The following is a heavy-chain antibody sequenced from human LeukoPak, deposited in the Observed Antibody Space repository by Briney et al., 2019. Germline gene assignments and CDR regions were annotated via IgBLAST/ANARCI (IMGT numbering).Heavy chain of an antibody. CDR2: ISSSSSYT. CDR1: GFTFSDYY. Sequence: GGSLRLSCAASGFTFSDYYMSWIRQAPGKGLEWVSYISSSSSYTNYADSVKGRFTISRDNAKSSLYLQMNSLRAEDTAVYYCARGVVPAATYNWFDPWGQGTLVTVSS. CDR3: ARGVVPAATYNWFDP. J-gene: IGHJ5*02. D-gene: IGHD2-2*01. V-gene: IGHV3-11*06.